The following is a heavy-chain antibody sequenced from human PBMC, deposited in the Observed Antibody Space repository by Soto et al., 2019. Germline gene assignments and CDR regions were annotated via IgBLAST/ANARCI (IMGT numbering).Heavy chain of an antibody. J-gene: IGHJ5*02. CDR1: GGSISSSGYY. CDR3: ARRLDYYDSSGSLHNWFDP. V-gene: IGHV4-39*01. Sequence: LSLTCTVSGGSISSSGYYWGWIRQPPGKGLEWIGSIYYSGSTYCNPSLKSRVTISVDTSKNQFSLKLSSVTAADTAVYYCARRLDYYDSSGSLHNWFDPWGQGTLVTVSS. CDR2: IYYSGST. D-gene: IGHD3-22*01.